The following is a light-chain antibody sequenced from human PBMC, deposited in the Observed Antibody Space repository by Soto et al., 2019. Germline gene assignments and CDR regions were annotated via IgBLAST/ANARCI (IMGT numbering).Light chain of an antibody. J-gene: IGLJ1*01. Sequence: QSALTQPPSVSGAPGQRVTISCTGSSSNIGAGYDVHWYQQLPGTAPMLLIYDNNNRPSGVPDRFSGSKSGTSASLAIAGLQAEDEADYYCQSYDSSLNYVFGAGTKVTVL. CDR1: SSNIGAGYD. V-gene: IGLV1-40*01. CDR3: QSYDSSLNYV. CDR2: DNN.